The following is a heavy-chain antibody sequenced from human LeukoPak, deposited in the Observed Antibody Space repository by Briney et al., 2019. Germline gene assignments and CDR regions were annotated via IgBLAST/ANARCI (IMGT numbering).Heavy chain of an antibody. CDR2: ISSSGSYI. D-gene: IGHD4-23*01. Sequence: GGSLRLSCAASGFTFSTYHMNWVRQAPGKGLEWISSISSSGSYIYYADSVEGRFTISRDNAKNSLYLQMSGLRAEDTAVYYCAKAADGVPPGKPLNWFDPRGQGTLVTVSS. CDR1: GFTFSTYH. CDR3: AKAADGVPPGKPLNWFDP. J-gene: IGHJ5*02. V-gene: IGHV3-21*04.